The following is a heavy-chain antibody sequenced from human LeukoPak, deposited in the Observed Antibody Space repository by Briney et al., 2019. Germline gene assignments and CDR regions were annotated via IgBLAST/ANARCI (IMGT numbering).Heavy chain of an antibody. CDR3: AKDAQRGFDYSNSLEY. Sequence: PPGRSLRLSCTASGFTYSHYGMHWVRQAPGKGLEWVAVIWSDGTEKYYADAVKGRFTISRDNSRNTLYLQMNSLRGEDTAVYYCAKDAQRGFDYSNSLEYWGQGTLVTVSS. D-gene: IGHD4-11*01. CDR1: GFTYSHYG. CDR2: IWSDGTEK. V-gene: IGHV3-33*06. J-gene: IGHJ4*02.